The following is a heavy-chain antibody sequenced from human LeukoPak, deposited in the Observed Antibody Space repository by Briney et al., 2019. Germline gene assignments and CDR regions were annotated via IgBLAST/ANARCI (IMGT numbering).Heavy chain of an antibody. Sequence: NPSETLSLTCTVSDDSISTYYWSWIRQPPGKGLEWIGYLYYTGYTKYNPSLKSRVTISPGTSKNQFSLKLTSVTAADTAVYYCARDPAYGGYEGSFDYWGQGVLVTVSS. CDR2: LYYTGYT. J-gene: IGHJ4*02. D-gene: IGHD5-12*01. CDR1: DDSISTYY. V-gene: IGHV4-59*01. CDR3: ARDPAYGGYEGSFDY.